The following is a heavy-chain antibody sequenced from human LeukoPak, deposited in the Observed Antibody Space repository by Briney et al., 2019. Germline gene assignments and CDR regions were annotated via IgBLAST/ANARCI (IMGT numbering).Heavy chain of an antibody. Sequence: ASVKVSCKASGYTFTSYAMNWVRQAPGQGLEWMGWINTNTGNPTYAQGFTGRFVFSLDTSVSTAYLQISSLKAEDTAVYYCARVPRITMIVVVPDAFDIWGQGTMVTVSS. J-gene: IGHJ3*02. V-gene: IGHV7-4-1*02. CDR1: GYTFTSYA. CDR3: ARVPRITMIVVVPDAFDI. CDR2: INTNTGNP. D-gene: IGHD3-22*01.